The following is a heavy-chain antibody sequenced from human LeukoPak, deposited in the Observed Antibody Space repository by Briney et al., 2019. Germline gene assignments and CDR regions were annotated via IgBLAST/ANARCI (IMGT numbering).Heavy chain of an antibody. CDR2: ISSRSSYI. V-gene: IGHV3-21*01. J-gene: IGHJ4*02. CDR3: ARDLGYSSQLDY. CDR1: GFTFSNSN. Sequence: GGSLRLSCAASGFTFSNSNMHWVRQAPGKGLEWVSSISSRSSYIYYADSVKGRFTISRDNAKNSLYLQMNSLRAEDTAVYYCARDLGYSSQLDYWGQGTLVTVSS. D-gene: IGHD6-19*01.